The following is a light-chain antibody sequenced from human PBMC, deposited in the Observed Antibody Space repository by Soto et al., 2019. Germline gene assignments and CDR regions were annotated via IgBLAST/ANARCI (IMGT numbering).Light chain of an antibody. CDR1: QDTSNY. V-gene: IGKV1-33*01. CDR2: DAS. CDR3: QQYNSYSWT. J-gene: IGKJ1*01. Sequence: DIQMTQSPSSLSASVGDRVTITCQASQDTSNYLNWYQQKPGKAPKLLIYDASNLETGVPSRFSGSGSGTEFTLTISSLQPDDFATYYCQQYNSYSWTFGQGTKVDI.